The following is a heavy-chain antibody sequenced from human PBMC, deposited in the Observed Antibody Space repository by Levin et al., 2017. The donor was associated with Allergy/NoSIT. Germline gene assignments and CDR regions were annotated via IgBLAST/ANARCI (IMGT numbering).Heavy chain of an antibody. D-gene: IGHD3-10*01. J-gene: IGHJ2*01. CDR2: IYYSGNI. CDR3: ARDTPSSPDGDFGPYWYFDG. Sequence: SETLSLTCTVSGGSISGYYWSWIRQPPGKGLEWIGYIYYSGNINYNPSLKSRVTISVDMSKNQFSLKLSSVIAADTAVYYCARDTPSSPDGDFGPYWYFDGWGRGTVVTVSS. CDR1: GGSISGYY. V-gene: IGHV4-59*01.